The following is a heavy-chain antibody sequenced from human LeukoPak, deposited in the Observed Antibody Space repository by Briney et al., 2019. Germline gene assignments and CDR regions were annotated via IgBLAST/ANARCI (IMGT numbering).Heavy chain of an antibody. D-gene: IGHD7-27*01. J-gene: IGHJ4*02. CDR1: GYTFTSYD. CDR3: ARGPPDWGYDY. CDR2: MSPNSSDT. Sequence: ASVKVSCKASGYTFTSYDFNWVRQATGQRPEWMGWMSPNSSDTGYAQKFQDRVTMTRNTSISTAYMELSSLRSDDTAVYYCARGPPDWGYDYWGPGTLVTVSS. V-gene: IGHV1-8*01.